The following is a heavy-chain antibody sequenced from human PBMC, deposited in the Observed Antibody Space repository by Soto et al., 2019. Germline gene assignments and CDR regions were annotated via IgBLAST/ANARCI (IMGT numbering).Heavy chain of an antibody. CDR1: GDSFISYA. J-gene: IGHJ6*02. CDR3: ARDNDYGDYGENYYYYGMDV. CDR2: IIPIFGTA. V-gene: IGHV1-69*01. Sequence: SVKVSSTASGDSFISYASIWGRQAPGQGLEWMGGIIPIFGTANYAQKFQGRVTITADESTSTAYMELSSLRSEDTAVYYCARDNDYGDYGENYYYYGMDVWGQGTTVTVSS. D-gene: IGHD4-17*01.